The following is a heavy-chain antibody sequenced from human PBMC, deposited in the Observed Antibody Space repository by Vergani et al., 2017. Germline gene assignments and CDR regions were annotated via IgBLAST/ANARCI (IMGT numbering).Heavy chain of an antibody. D-gene: IGHD2-21*02. V-gene: IGHV3-30*02. CDR1: GFTFGNLG. Sequence: QVQLVESAGGVVQPGGSLRLSCAASGFTFGNLGMPWIRLAPGKGLEWLAYIGKDGINTRYRDAVKGRFTVSRDNSKEILYLQMDSLRSEDTALYYCAKYLRDATDGLPDSWGPGTLVIVSS. J-gene: IGHJ4*02. CDR3: AKYLRDATDGLPDS. CDR2: IGKDGINT.